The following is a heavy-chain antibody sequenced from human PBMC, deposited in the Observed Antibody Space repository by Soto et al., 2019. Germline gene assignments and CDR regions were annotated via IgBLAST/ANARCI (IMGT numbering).Heavy chain of an antibody. D-gene: IGHD6-13*01. CDR2: TSDYNGNT. V-gene: IGHV1-18*04. Sequence: ASVKVSCKASGYTFTNCGISWVRQAPGQGLEWMGWTSDYNGNTNYAQKFQGRVTLTTDTSTSTAYMELRSLRSDDTAVYYCARGGGIYSISWPLDYWGQGTLVTVSS. CDR1: GYTFTNCG. J-gene: IGHJ4*02. CDR3: ARGGGIYSISWPLDY.